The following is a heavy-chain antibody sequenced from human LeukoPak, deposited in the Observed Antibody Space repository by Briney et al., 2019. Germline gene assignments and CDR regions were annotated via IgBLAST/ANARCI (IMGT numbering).Heavy chain of an antibody. D-gene: IGHD6-13*01. CDR1: GFTFGSFA. CDR3: ASSAAGNVY. J-gene: IGHJ4*02. Sequence: PGGSLRLSCAASGFTFGSFAMSWVRQAPGEGLEWVSSISGSGGSTYYADSVKGRFTISRDNSKSTLYLQMNSLRTDNTAEYYCASSAAGNVYWGQGTLVTVSS. V-gene: IGHV3-23*01. CDR2: ISGSGGST.